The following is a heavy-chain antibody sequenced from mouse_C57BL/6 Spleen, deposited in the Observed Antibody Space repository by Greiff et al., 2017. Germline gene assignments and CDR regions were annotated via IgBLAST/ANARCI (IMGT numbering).Heavy chain of an antibody. D-gene: IGHD4-1*01. CDR3: ARTGTEGVFDY. CDR1: GYAFTNYL. J-gene: IGHJ2*01. CDR2: INPGSGGT. Sequence: VQLQQSGAELVRPGTSVKVSCKASGYAFTNYLIEWVKQRPGQGLEWIGVINPGSGGTNYNEKFKGKATLTADKSSSTAYMQLSSLTSEDSAVYFSARTGTEGVFDYWGQGTTLTVSS. V-gene: IGHV1-54*01.